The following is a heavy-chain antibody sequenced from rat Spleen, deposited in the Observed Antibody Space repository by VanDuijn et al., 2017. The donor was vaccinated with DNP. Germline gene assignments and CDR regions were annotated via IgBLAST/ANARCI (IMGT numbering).Heavy chain of an antibody. CDR2: ISTGGGNT. CDR3: ATLNFYASLSGYFDY. J-gene: IGHJ2*01. Sequence: EVRLVESGGGLVQPGRSMKLSCAASGFTFSNYYMAWVRQAPTKGLEWVAAISTGGGNTYYRDSVKGRFTISRDDAKNTLYLQMDSLRSEDTATYYCATLNFYASLSGYFDYWGQGVMVTVSS. D-gene: IGHD1-12*01. CDR1: GFTFSNYY. V-gene: IGHV5-25*01.